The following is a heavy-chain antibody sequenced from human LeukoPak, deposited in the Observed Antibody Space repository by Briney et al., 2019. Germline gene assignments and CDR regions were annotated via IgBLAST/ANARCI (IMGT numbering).Heavy chain of an antibody. Sequence: SETLSLTCTVSGGSISSYYWSWIRQPPGKGLEWIGYIYYSGSTNYNPSLKSRVTISVDTSKNQFSLKLSSVTAADTAVYYCARGIVVVPAAIGDAFDIWGQGTMVTVSS. CDR2: IYYSGST. J-gene: IGHJ3*02. CDR3: ARGIVVVPAAIGDAFDI. D-gene: IGHD2-2*01. V-gene: IGHV4-59*08. CDR1: GGSISSYY.